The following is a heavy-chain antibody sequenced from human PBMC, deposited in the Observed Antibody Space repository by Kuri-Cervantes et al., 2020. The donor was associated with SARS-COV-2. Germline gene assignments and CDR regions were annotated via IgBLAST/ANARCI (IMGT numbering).Heavy chain of an antibody. D-gene: IGHD6-13*01. CDR2: TLYRSKWYN. V-gene: IGHV6-1*01. CDR3: ARDRDLAGGMDV. Sequence: SQTLSLTCAIPGDSVSNNSAAWNLIGQSPSRGLEWLGRTLYRSKWYNDYAVSVKSRITINPDTSKNQFSLQLNSVTPEDTAVYYCARDRDLAGGMDVWGQGTKVTVSS. J-gene: IGHJ6*02. CDR1: GDSVSNNSAA.